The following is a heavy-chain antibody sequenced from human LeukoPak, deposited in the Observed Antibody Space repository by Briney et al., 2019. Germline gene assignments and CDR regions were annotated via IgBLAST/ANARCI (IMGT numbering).Heavy chain of an antibody. D-gene: IGHD2-8*02. CDR2: IKQDGSEK. Sequence: PGGSLRFSCTASGFTFSSYWMSWVRQAPGKGLEWVANIKQDGSEKYYVDSVKGRFTISRDNAKNSLYLQMDSLRAEDTAVYYCTRWATGGWYFDYWGQGSLVTVSS. V-gene: IGHV3-7*01. J-gene: IGHJ4*02. CDR1: GFTFSSYW. CDR3: TRWATGGWYFDY.